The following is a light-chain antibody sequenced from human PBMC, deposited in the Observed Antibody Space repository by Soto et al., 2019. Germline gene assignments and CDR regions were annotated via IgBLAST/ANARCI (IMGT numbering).Light chain of an antibody. V-gene: IGLV1-44*01. CDR3: AAWDDSMNSLV. J-gene: IGLJ2*01. CDR2: SNN. Sequence: QSVLTQPPSASGTPGQRVTISCSGSSSNIGSNTVNWYQQHPGTAPKLLIYSNNQRPSGVPARFSCSKSGASASPAISGRQSEDEAADYCAAWDDSMNSLVFGGGTKLNVL. CDR1: SSNIGSNT.